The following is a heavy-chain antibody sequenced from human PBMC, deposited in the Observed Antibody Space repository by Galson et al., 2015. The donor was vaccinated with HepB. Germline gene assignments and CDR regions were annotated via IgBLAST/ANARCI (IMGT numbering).Heavy chain of an antibody. Sequence: SLRLSCAASGFTFSSYGMHWVRQAPGKGLEWVAVISYDGSNKYYADSVKGRFTISRDNSKNTLYLQMNNLRAEDTAVYYCAKMTLGSSDAFDIWGQGTMVTVSS. CDR2: ISYDGSNK. CDR3: AKMTLGSSDAFDI. D-gene: IGHD2-15*01. CDR1: GFTFSSYG. V-gene: IGHV3-30*18. J-gene: IGHJ3*02.